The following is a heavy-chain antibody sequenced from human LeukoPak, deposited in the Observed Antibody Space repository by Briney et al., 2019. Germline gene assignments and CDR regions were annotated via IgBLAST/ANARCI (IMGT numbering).Heavy chain of an antibody. V-gene: IGHV4-59*08. Sequence: SETLSLTCTVSGGSIRSYYWSWIRQPPGKGLEWIGYIYDSGSTNYNPSLKSRVTISVDTSKNQFSLKLSSVTAADTAVYYCARHQEGITMIVADNWFDPWGQGTLVTVSS. J-gene: IGHJ5*02. CDR2: IYDSGST. CDR1: GGSIRSYY. D-gene: IGHD3-22*01. CDR3: ARHQEGITMIVADNWFDP.